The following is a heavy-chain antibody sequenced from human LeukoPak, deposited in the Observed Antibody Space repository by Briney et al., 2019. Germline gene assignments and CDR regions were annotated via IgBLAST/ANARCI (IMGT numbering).Heavy chain of an antibody. Sequence: SETLSLTCTASGGSISSYDWSWIRQPAGKGLEWIARIYTSGSTNYKPSLKSRVTMSVDTSKNQFSLKLSSVTAADTAVYYCAREQLWDLYAFDIWGQGTMVTVPS. CDR2: IYTSGST. D-gene: IGHD5-18*01. J-gene: IGHJ3*02. CDR1: GGSISSYD. V-gene: IGHV4-4*07. CDR3: AREQLWDLYAFDI.